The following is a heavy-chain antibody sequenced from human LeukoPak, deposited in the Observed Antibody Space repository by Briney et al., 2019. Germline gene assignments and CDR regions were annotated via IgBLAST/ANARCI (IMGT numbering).Heavy chain of an antibody. V-gene: IGHV4-34*01. CDR2: INHSGST. J-gene: IGHJ5*02. CDR1: GGSFSGYY. D-gene: IGHD3-10*01. Sequence: SETLSLTCAVYGGSFSGYYWSWIRQPPGKGLEWIGEINHSGSTNYNPSLKSRVTISVDTSKNQFSLKLSSETAADTVVYYCARGRTRSQPILLWFRELSAWGQGTLVTISS. CDR3: ARGRTRSQPILLWFRELSA.